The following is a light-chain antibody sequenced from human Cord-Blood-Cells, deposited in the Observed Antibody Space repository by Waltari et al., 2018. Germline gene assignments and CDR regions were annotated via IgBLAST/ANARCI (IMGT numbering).Light chain of an antibody. Sequence: QSALTQPASVSGSPGQSMTISCTGTSSDFGSSKLFSWYQQHPGKATKLMIYEGSKRPSGVSNRFSGSKSGNTASLTISGLQAEDEADYYCCSYAGSSTYVVFGGGTKLTVL. CDR2: EGS. CDR3: CSYAGSSTYVV. J-gene: IGLJ2*01. V-gene: IGLV2-23*01. CDR1: SSDFGSSKL.